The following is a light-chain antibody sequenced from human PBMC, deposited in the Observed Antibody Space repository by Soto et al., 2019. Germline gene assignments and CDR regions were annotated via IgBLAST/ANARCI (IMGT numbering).Light chain of an antibody. V-gene: IGLV2-14*01. CDR1: SSDVGGYNY. Sequence: QSVLTQPASVSGSPGQSITISCTGTSSDVGGYNYVSWYQQHPGKAPKLMIYDVSNRPSGVSNRFSGSKSGNTASLTVSGLQAEDEADYYCSSYAGSNNLVFGTGTKVTVL. CDR3: SSYAGSNNLV. CDR2: DVS. J-gene: IGLJ1*01.